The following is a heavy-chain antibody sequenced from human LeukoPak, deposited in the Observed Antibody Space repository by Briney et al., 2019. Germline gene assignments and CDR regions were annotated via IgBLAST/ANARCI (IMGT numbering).Heavy chain of an antibody. CDR1: GFTFSTYN. D-gene: IGHD3-10*01. V-gene: IGHV3-48*04. Sequence: PGGSLRLSCAASGFTFSTYNLNWVRQAPGKGLEWVSFISSGSRIIYYADSVKGRVTVSRDNARNSLFLQMTSLRAEDTAVYYCARDYLGFGESGFDYWGQGTQVIVSS. J-gene: IGHJ4*02. CDR2: ISSGSRII. CDR3: ARDYLGFGESGFDY.